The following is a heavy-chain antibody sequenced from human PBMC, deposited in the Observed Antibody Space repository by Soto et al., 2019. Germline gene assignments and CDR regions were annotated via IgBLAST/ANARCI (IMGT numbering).Heavy chain of an antibody. CDR3: AIVPWGGATRGPYYYGMDV. CDR2: IIPIFGTA. Sequence: QVQLVQSGAEVKKPGASVKVSCKASGGTFSSYAISWVRQAPGQGLEWMGGIIPIFGTANYAQKFQGRVTITADKSTSTAYMELSSLRSEDTAVYYCAIVPWGGATRGPYYYGMDVWGQGTTVTVSS. D-gene: IGHD1-26*01. V-gene: IGHV1-69*06. CDR1: GGTFSSYA. J-gene: IGHJ6*02.